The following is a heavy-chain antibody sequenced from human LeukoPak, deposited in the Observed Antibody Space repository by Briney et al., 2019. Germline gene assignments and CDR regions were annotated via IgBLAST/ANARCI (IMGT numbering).Heavy chain of an antibody. CDR3: ARVTGTTNWFDP. D-gene: IGHD4-11*01. V-gene: IGHV4-59*01. CDR2: IYYSGST. CDR1: GGSISSYY. Sequence: PSETLSLTCTVSGGSISSYYWSWIRQPPGKGLEWIGYIYYSGSTNYNPSLKSRVTISVDTSKNQFSLKLSSVTAADTAVYYCARVTGTTNWFDPWGQGTLVTVSS. J-gene: IGHJ5*02.